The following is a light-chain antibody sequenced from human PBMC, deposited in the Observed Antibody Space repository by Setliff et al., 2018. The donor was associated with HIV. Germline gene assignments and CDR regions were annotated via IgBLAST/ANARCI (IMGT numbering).Light chain of an antibody. J-gene: IGLJ2*01. V-gene: IGLV2-14*03. CDR3: SSYTSSSTLEV. Sequence: SALTQPASVSGSPGQSITISCTGTSSGVGGYNYVSWYQQHPGKAPKLMIYDVSNRPSGVSNRFSGSKSGNTASLTISGLQAEDEADYYCSSYTSSSTLEVFGGGTKVTVL. CDR1: SSGVGGYNY. CDR2: DVS.